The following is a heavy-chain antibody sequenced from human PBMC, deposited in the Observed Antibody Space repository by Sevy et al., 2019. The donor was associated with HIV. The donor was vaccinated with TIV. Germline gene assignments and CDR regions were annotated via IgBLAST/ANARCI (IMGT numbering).Heavy chain of an antibody. D-gene: IGHD3-10*02. J-gene: IGHJ4*02. CDR3: ARDLRGSGHLGDFDY. CDR2: ISSSSSYI. Sequence: GGSLRLSCAASGFTFSSYSMNWVRQAPGKGLEWVSSISSSSSYIYYANSVKGRVTISRDNAKNSLYLQMNSLRAEDTAVYYCARDLRGSGHLGDFDYWGQGTLVTVSS. V-gene: IGHV3-21*01. CDR1: GFTFSSYS.